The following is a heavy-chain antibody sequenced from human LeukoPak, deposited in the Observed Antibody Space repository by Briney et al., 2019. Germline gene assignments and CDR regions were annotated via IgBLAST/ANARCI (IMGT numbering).Heavy chain of an antibody. D-gene: IGHD2-8*02. CDR3: ARDLALGVCHF. V-gene: IGHV3-33*01. CDR2: IWSDGSKK. J-gene: IGHJ4*02. Sequence: TGRSLRLSCAASGFTFTTYGFHWVRQAPGKGLEWVAVIWSDGSKKYYADSVRGRFTISRDNSMDTVYLQMNSLRAEDTAVYYCARDLALGVCHFRGQGTLVTVSS. CDR1: GFTFTTYG.